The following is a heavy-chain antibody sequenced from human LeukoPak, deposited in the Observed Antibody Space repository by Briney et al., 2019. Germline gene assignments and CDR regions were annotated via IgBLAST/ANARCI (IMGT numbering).Heavy chain of an antibody. CDR2: INPNSGGT. Sequence: ASVKVSCKASGYTFTGYFMHWVRQAPGQGLEWMGWINPNSGGTNYAQKFQGRVTMTGDTSISTAYMDLSSLRSDGTAVYYCARDAWELLYYFDYWGQGTLVTVSS. CDR3: ARDAWELLYYFDY. V-gene: IGHV1-2*02. J-gene: IGHJ4*02. D-gene: IGHD1-26*01. CDR1: GYTFTGYF.